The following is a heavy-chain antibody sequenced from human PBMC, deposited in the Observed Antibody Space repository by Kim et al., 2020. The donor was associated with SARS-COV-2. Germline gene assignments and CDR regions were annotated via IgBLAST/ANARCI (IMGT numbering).Heavy chain of an antibody. D-gene: IGHD1-1*01. Sequence: TFYADSVKGRFTISRDKSKNTLYLQLPSLRAEDTAVYYCAKDTYNTLDLWGQGTMATVSS. CDR3: AKDTYNTLDL. V-gene: IGHV3-23*01. J-gene: IGHJ3*01. CDR2: T.